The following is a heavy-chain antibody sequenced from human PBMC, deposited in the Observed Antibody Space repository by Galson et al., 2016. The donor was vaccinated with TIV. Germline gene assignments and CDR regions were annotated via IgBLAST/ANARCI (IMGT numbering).Heavy chain of an antibody. J-gene: IGHJ6*03. Sequence: SETLSLTCTVSGGSVISGDYHWGWIRQHPGKGLEWIGSMYYTGRTYYNPSLRGRVAISIDTSKNQFSLKLRSMTAADTAVYYCAKEKVWGGRESGTEANPYSFFMDVWGKGTTVTISS. D-gene: IGHD2-21*01. CDR2: MYYTGRT. CDR1: GGSVISGDYH. CDR3: AKEKVWGGRESGTEANPYSFFMDV. V-gene: IGHV4-39*07.